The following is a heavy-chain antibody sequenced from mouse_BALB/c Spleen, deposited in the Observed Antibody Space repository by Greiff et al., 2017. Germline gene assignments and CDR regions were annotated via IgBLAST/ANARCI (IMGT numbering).Heavy chain of an antibody. J-gene: IGHJ4*01. CDR2: IYPSDSYT. V-gene: IGHV1-69*02. Sequence: VQLQQPGAELVRPGASVKLSCKASGYTFTSYWINWVKQRPGQGLEWIGNIYPSDSYTNYNQKFKDKATLTVDKSSSTAYMQLSSPTSEDSAVYYCTRWGWLLREGAMDYWGQGTSVTVSS. CDR1: GYTFTSYW. CDR3: TRWGWLLREGAMDY. D-gene: IGHD2-3*01.